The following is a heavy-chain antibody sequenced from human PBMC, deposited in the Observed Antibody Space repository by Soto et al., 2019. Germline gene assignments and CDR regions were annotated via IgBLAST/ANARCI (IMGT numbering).Heavy chain of an antibody. J-gene: IGHJ4*02. V-gene: IGHV1-2*04. CDR1: GYTFTGYY. CDR3: ARTYYDSSGYYFDY. D-gene: IGHD3-22*01. CDR2: INPNSGGT. Sequence: ASVKVSCKASGYTFTGYYMHWVRQAPGKGLEWMGWINPNSGGTNYAQKFQGWVTMTRDTSISTAYMELSRLRSDDTAVYYCARTYYDSSGYYFDYWGQGTLVTVSS.